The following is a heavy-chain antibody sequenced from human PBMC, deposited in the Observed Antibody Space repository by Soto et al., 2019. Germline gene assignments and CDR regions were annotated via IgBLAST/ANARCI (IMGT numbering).Heavy chain of an antibody. CDR1: GFTFRNQW. CDR3: ARGGAAGRGDAIDI. V-gene: IGHV3-74*01. J-gene: IGHJ3*02. Sequence: EVQLEESGGGSVQLGESLRVSCVASGFTFRNQWMHWVRQVPGKGLVWVCRINGDGTRASYADFVKGRFTMSRDNAQNLLFLQLNSMRVDDTGVYHCARGGAAGRGDAIDIWGPGTTVAVSS. CDR2: INGDGTRA. D-gene: IGHD3-10*01.